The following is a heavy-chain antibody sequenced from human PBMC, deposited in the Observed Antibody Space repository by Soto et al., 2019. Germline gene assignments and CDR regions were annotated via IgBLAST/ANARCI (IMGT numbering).Heavy chain of an antibody. V-gene: IGHV3-74*01. Sequence: DVQLVESGGGLVQPGGSLRLSCAASGFTFSTYWMNWVRQAPGKGLLWVSRLHGDWTTTGYAGSVKGRFTISRDNAKNTLYRQMNNLRAEDTAVYYCTRQLPTAIRGGYYYSYGMDVWGQGTTVTVSS. D-gene: IGHD1-1*01. CDR2: LHGDWTTT. J-gene: IGHJ6*02. CDR1: GFTFSTYW. CDR3: TRQLPTAIRGGYYYSYGMDV.